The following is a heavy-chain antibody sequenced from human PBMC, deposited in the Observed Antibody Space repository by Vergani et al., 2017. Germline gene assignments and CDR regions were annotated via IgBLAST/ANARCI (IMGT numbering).Heavy chain of an antibody. CDR1: GFSFNSYW. J-gene: IGHJ6*04. V-gene: IGHV3-74*03. CDR2: IKSDGSIT. CDR3: AKTIFGVVNGKTEDV. D-gene: IGHD3-3*01. Sequence: DVHLAESGGGFFQPGGSLRLSCSASGFSFNSYWMHWLRQVPGKGLLWVSRIKSDGSITAYADSVKGRFTISRDNAQNTLYLQMNSLRAEDTAVYYCAKTIFGVVNGKTEDVWGKGTTVTVSS.